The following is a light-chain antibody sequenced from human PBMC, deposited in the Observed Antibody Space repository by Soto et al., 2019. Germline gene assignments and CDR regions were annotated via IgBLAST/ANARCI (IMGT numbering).Light chain of an antibody. J-gene: IGKJ1*01. V-gene: IGKV1-5*01. CDR1: QSISLS. Sequence: DIRMTQSPSTLSAFVGDRVTITCRASQSISLSLAWYQQKPGKAPDLLISDASNLERGVPSRFSGSGSGTEFTLTISSLQPDDFATHYCQHYNSYWNFGPGTKVAIK. CDR2: DAS. CDR3: QHYNSYWN.